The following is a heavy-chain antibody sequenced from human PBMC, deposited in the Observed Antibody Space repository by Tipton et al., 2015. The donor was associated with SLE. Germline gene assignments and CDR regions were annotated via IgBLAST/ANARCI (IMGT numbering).Heavy chain of an antibody. V-gene: IGHV1-69*01. CDR3: ARGYYDSSGTRYLGQAFDI. D-gene: IGHD3-22*01. CDR2: IIPFFGTA. CDR1: GGTFSSYA. J-gene: IGHJ3*02. Sequence: QSGPEVKKPGSSVKVSCKASGGTFSSYAISWVRQAPGQGLEWMGGIIPFFGTANFAQKFQGRVTITADESTSTAYMELSSLRSEDPAVYYCARGYYDSSGTRYLGQAFDIWGQGTMVTVSS.